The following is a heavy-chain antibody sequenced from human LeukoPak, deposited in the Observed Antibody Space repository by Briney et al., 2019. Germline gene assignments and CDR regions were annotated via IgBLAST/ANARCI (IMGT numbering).Heavy chain of an antibody. V-gene: IGHV4-61*02. CDR2: IYTSGIT. D-gene: IGHD6-19*01. CDR3: ARGEDSSDWYVVDY. CDR1: GGSITSGNHY. Sequence: SQTLSLTCTVSGGSITSGNHYWSWIRQPAGKGLEWVGRIYTSGITNYNPSLENRVTISVDTSKNQFSLRLSSVTAADTAMYYCARGEDSSDWYVVDYWGQGSLVTVSS. J-gene: IGHJ4*02.